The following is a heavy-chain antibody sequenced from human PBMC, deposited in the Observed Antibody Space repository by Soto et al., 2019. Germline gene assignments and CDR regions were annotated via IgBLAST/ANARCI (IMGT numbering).Heavy chain of an antibody. Sequence: GESLKISCKGSGYSFTSYWIGWVRQMPGKGLEWMGIIYPGDSDTRYSPSFQGQVTISADKSISTAYLQWSSLKASDTAMYYCARLGGNHLYDILTGYYFDYWGQGTLVTVSS. V-gene: IGHV5-51*01. CDR1: GYSFTSYW. J-gene: IGHJ4*02. CDR3: ARLGGNHLYDILTGYYFDY. D-gene: IGHD3-9*01. CDR2: IYPGDSDT.